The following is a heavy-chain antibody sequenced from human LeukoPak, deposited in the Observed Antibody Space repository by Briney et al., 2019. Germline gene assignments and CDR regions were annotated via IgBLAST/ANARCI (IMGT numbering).Heavy chain of an antibody. CDR3: AREYYYNSSGYGSSAY. J-gene: IGHJ4*02. Sequence: GGSLRLSCTASGFTFSSYSMNWVRQAPGKGLEWVSSISTSSSYIYYADSVKGRFTISKDNAKNSVFLQMNSLRVEDTAVYYCAREYYYNSSGYGSSAYWGQGTLVTVSS. CDR2: ISTSSSYI. V-gene: IGHV3-21*01. CDR1: GFTFSSYS. D-gene: IGHD3-22*01.